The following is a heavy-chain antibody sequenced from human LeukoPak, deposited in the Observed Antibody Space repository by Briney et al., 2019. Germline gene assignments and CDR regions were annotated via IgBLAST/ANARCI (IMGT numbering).Heavy chain of an antibody. D-gene: IGHD3-3*01. CDR3: ARGSGMGSITIFGVVISRANFFDY. CDR1: GFTVSGSY. J-gene: IGHJ4*02. CDR2: INHSGST. Sequence: GSLRLSCADSGFTVSGSYMSWIRQPPGKGLEWIGEINHSGSTNYNPSLKSRVTISVDTTKNQFSLKLSSVTAADTTVYYCARGSGMGSITIFGVVISRANFFDYWGQGTLVTVSS. V-gene: IGHV4-34*01.